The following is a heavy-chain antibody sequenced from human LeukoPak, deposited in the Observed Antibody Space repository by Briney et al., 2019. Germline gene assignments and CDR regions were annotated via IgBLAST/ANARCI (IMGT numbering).Heavy chain of an antibody. CDR3: ARDLFEGSSGDY. Sequence: SETLSLTCTVSGGSISSYYWSWIRQPAGKGLEWIGRIYTSGSTNYNPSLKSRVTMSVDASKNQFSLKLSSVTAADTAVYYCARDLFEGSSGDYWGQGTLVTVSS. J-gene: IGHJ4*02. V-gene: IGHV4-4*07. CDR1: GGSISSYY. D-gene: IGHD6-13*01. CDR2: IYTSGST.